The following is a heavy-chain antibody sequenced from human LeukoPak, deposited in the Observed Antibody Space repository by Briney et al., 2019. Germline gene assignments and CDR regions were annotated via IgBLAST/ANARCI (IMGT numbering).Heavy chain of an antibody. Sequence: GASVKDSCKVSGKTLSDLSIHWLRQPPGKGLEWLGGSDPEDGERIYAQMFQGRVTMTEDTSIDTAYMELSSLRSEDTAVYYCVTGFTTMAVDYFDYWGQGTLVTVPP. CDR1: GKTLSDLS. D-gene: IGHD5-18*01. CDR2: SDPEDGER. J-gene: IGHJ4*02. CDR3: VTGFTTMAVDYFDY. V-gene: IGHV1-24*01.